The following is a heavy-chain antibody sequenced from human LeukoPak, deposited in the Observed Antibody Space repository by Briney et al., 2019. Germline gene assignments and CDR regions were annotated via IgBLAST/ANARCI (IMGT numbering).Heavy chain of an antibody. V-gene: IGHV1-8*01. CDR1: GYTFTSYD. Sequence: RASAKVSCKASGYTFTSYDIHWVRQATGQGLEWMGWMNPNSGNTGYAQKFQGRVTMTRNTSISTAYMELSSLRSEDTAVYYCARGLRGNRNTHLRYWGQGTLVTVSS. CDR2: MNPNSGNT. J-gene: IGHJ4*02. D-gene: IGHD2-2*02. CDR3: ARGLRGNRNTHLRY.